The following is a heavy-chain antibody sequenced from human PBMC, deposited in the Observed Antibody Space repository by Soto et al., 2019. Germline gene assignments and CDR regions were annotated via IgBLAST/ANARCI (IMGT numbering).Heavy chain of an antibody. CDR1: GGTISSWD. J-gene: IGHJ4*02. V-gene: IGHV4-59*08. CDR2: IYYSGST. Sequence: SETLSLTCTVAGGTISSWDWSWIRQPPGKGLEWIGYIYYSGSTNCNPSLKSRVTISVDTSKNQFPLKLSSVTAADTAVYYCARRYGSAIDYWGQGTLVTVSS. CDR3: ARRYGSAIDY. D-gene: IGHD1-26*01.